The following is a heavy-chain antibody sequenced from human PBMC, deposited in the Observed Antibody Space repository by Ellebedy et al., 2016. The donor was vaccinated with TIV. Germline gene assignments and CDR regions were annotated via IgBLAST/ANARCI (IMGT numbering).Heavy chain of an antibody. Sequence: GESLKISCAASGFTFSDAWLNWVRQAPGKGLEWVSRINSDGSVTNYADSVKGRFAISRDNAKNTLYLQMNSLRAEDTAFYYCSRDLGLGTARFDYWGQGSLVTVSS. CDR1: GFTFSDAW. V-gene: IGHV3-74*01. CDR2: INSDGSVT. CDR3: SRDLGLGTARFDY. D-gene: IGHD1-26*01. J-gene: IGHJ4*02.